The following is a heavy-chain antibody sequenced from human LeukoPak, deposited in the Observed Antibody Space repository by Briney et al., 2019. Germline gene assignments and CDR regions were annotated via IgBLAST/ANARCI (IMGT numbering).Heavy chain of an antibody. J-gene: IGHJ4*02. D-gene: IGHD3-9*01. CDR2: FDPEDGET. CDR1: GYTFTGYY. V-gene: IGHV1-24*01. Sequence: GASVKVSCKASGYTFTGYYMHWVRQAPGQGLEWMGGFDPEDGETIYAQKFQGRVTMTEDTSTDTAYMELSSLRSEDTAVYYCATEAQISTGSFDYWGQGTLVTVSS. CDR3: ATEAQISTGSFDY.